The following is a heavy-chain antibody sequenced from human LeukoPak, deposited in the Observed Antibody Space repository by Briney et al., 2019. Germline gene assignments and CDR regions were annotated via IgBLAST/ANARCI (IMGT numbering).Heavy chain of an antibody. D-gene: IGHD3-10*01. CDR1: GFTFSNYE. J-gene: IGHJ4*02. CDR2: ISTSGSTT. Sequence: PGGSLRLSCAASGFTFSNYEMNWVRQAPGKGLEWVSFISTSGSTTYYADSGKGRFTISRDNAKNSLYLQMNGLRADDTAVYYCARDQIDYGSGSYPDYWGQGTLITVSS. V-gene: IGHV3-48*03. CDR3: ARDQIDYGSGSYPDY.